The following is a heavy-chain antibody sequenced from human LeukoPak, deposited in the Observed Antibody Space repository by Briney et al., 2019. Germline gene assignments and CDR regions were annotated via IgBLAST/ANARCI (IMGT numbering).Heavy chain of an antibody. V-gene: IGHV3-21*01. J-gene: IGHJ4*02. Sequence: GGSLRLSCAASGFTFSNYSMNWVRQAPGKGLEWVSSISSSSSYIYYADSVEGRFTISRDNAKNSLYLQMNSLRAEDTAVYYCARSTAIEYFDYWGQGTLVTVSS. CDR1: GFTFSNYS. CDR3: ARSTAIEYFDY. CDR2: ISSSSSYI. D-gene: IGHD2-2*02.